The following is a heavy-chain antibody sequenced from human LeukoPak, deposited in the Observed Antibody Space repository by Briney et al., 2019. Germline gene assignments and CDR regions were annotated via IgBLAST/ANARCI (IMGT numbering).Heavy chain of an antibody. J-gene: IGHJ4*02. CDR3: AKDPTRSPTAPYF. CDR2: ISGSGATT. V-gene: IGHV3-23*01. Sequence: GGSLRLSCAASGFTFSDYAMSWVRQAPGKGLEWVSAISGSGATTYYADSVKGRFTTSRDTSKNTLYLQMNSLRAEDTAVYYCAKDPTRSPTAPYFWGQGTLVTVSS. D-gene: IGHD1-26*01. CDR1: GFTFSDYA.